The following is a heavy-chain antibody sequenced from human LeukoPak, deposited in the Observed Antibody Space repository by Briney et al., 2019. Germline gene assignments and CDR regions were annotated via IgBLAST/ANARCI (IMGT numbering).Heavy chain of an antibody. CDR1: GYTFTSYG. D-gene: IGHD1-26*01. J-gene: IGHJ6*02. V-gene: IGHV1-18*01. CDR2: ISAYNGNT. CDR3: AKEWYSGSYSTHPYYYYGMDV. Sequence: EASVKVSCKASGYTFTSYGISWVRPAPGQGLEWMGWISAYNGNTNYAQKLRGRVTMTTDTSTSTAYMELRSLRSDDTAVYYCAKEWYSGSYSTHPYYYYGMDVWGQGTTVTVSS.